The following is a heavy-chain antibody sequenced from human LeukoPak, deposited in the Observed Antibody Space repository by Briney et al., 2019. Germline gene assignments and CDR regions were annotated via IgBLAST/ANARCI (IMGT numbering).Heavy chain of an antibody. CDR2: MYHSGST. V-gene: IGHV4-38-2*01. CDR1: GYSISSGYY. J-gene: IGHJ6*03. Sequence: SETLSLTCAASGYSISSGYYWGWFRRPPGKGLEWIGCMYHSGSTYYNPSLKSRVTISVDTSKNQFSLKLSSVTAADTAVYYCARQGGSSSPYYYDYMDVWGKGTTVTVSS. CDR3: ARQGGSSSPYYYDYMDV. D-gene: IGHD6-13*01.